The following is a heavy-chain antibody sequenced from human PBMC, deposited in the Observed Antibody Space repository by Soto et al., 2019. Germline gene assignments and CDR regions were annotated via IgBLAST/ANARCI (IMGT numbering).Heavy chain of an antibody. Sequence: PSETLSLTCTVSGGSISSYYWSWIRQPPGKGLEWIGYIYYSGSTNYNPSLKSRVTISVDTSKNQFSLKLSSVTAADTAVYYCASTPLRFLEWSKKNYYMDVWGKGTTVTVSS. D-gene: IGHD3-3*01. V-gene: IGHV4-59*08. CDR3: ASTPLRFLEWSKKNYYMDV. J-gene: IGHJ6*03. CDR2: IYYSGST. CDR1: GGSISSYY.